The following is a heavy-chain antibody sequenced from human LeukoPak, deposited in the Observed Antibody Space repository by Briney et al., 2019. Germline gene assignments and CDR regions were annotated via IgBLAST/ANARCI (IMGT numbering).Heavy chain of an antibody. CDR1: GFTFSDYY. Sequence: GGSLRHSCAASGFTFSDYYMSWIRQSPGKGLEWVSYISSGGTTIYYADSVKGRFTISRDNAQNSLYLQMNSLRAEDTAVYYCARAPGGFGELLHFDYWGQGTLVTVSS. V-gene: IGHV3-11*01. CDR2: ISSGGTTI. D-gene: IGHD3-10*01. CDR3: ARAPGGFGELLHFDY. J-gene: IGHJ4*02.